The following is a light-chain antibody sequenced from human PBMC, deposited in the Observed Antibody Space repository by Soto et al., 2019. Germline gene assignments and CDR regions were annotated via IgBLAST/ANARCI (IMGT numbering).Light chain of an antibody. J-gene: IGKJ1*01. CDR2: LGS. CDR1: QSLLHSNGYNY. V-gene: IGKV2-28*01. Sequence: DFVMTQSPLSLPVTPGEPASISCRSSQSLLHSNGYNYLDWYLQKPGQSPQLLIYLGSNRASGVPDRFSGSRSGTDFTLKISRVEAEDVGVYYCMQALQSPRTFGQGTKVEIK. CDR3: MQALQSPRT.